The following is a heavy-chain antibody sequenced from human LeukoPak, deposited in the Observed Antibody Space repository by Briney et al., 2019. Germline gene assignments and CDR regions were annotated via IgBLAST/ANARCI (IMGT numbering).Heavy chain of an antibody. CDR3: ARVPLLRYCSGGSCYSDVYYFDY. J-gene: IGHJ4*02. Sequence: GSVKVSCKASGYTFTSYYMHWVRQATGQGLEWMGWMNPNSGNTGYAQKFQGRVTMTRNTSISTAYMELSSLRSEDTAVYYCARVPLLRYCSGGSCYSDVYYFDYWGQGTLVTVSS. D-gene: IGHD2-15*01. V-gene: IGHV1-8*02. CDR2: MNPNSGNT. CDR1: GYTFTSYY.